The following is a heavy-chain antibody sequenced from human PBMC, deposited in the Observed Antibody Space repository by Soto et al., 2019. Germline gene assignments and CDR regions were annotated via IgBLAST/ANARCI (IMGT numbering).Heavy chain of an antibody. D-gene: IGHD1-1*01. CDR1: GGSISSGGYY. V-gene: IGHV4-31*03. Sequence: SETLSLTCTVSGGSISSGGYYWSWIRQHPGKGLEWIGYIYYSGSTYYNPSLKSRVTISVDTSKNQFSLKLSSVTAADTAVYYCARDRFGPVQLERSDAFDIWGQGTMVTVSS. CDR3: ARDRFGPVQLERSDAFDI. CDR2: IYYSGST. J-gene: IGHJ3*02.